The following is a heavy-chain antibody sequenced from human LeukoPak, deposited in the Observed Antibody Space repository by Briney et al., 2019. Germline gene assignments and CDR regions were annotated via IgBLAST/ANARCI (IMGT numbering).Heavy chain of an antibody. CDR1: GFTFSSYD. V-gene: IGHV3-13*01. CDR2: IGTAGDT. CDR3: ARGSYYYGSGSYSDDAFDI. D-gene: IGHD3-10*01. J-gene: IGHJ3*02. Sequence: PGGSLRLSCAASGFTFSSYDMHWVRQATGKGLEWVSAIGTAGDTYYPGSVKGRFTISRENAKNSLYLQMNSLRAGDTAVYYCARGSYYYGSGSYSDDAFDIWGRGTMVTVSS.